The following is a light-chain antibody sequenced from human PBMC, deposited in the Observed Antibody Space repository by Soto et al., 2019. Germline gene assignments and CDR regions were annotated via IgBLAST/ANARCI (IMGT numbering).Light chain of an antibody. V-gene: IGLV4-69*01. Sequence: QLVLTQSPSASASLGASVKLTCTLSSGHSSYAIAWHQQQPEKGPRYLMKLNSDGSHSKGDGIPDRFSGSSSGAERYLTISSLQPEEEDDYYCQTWPTGLDRVFGGGPLLTVL. CDR1: SGHSSYA. CDR2: LNSDGSH. J-gene: IGLJ2*01. CDR3: QTWPTGLDRV.